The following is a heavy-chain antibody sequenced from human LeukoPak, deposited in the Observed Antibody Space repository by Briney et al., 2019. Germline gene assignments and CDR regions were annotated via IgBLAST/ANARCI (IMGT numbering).Heavy chain of an antibody. V-gene: IGHV3-23*01. J-gene: IGHJ3*02. D-gene: IGHD3-3*01. CDR1: GFTFSSYA. CDR2: ISGSGGST. CDR3: ANRPSVPELRFLEWLLTPDAFDI. Sequence: PGGSLILSCAASGFTFSSYAMSWVRQAPGEGLEWVSAISGSGGSTYYADSVKGRFTISRDNSKNTLYLQMNSLRAEDTAVYYCANRPSVPELRFLEWLLTPDAFDIWGQGTMVTVSS.